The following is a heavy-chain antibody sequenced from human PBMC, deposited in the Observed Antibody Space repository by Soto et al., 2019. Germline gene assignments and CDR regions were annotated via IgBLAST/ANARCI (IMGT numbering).Heavy chain of an antibody. CDR2: IWYDGSNK. CDR3: ARDGYCSGGSCYSVPVFDY. CDR1: GFTFSSYG. Sequence: QVQLVESGGGVVQPGRSLRLSCAASGFTFSSYGMHWVRQAPGKGLEWVAVIWYDGSNKYYADSVKGRFTISRDNSKYMLYLQMNSLRAEDTAVYYCARDGYCSGGSCYSVPVFDYWGQGTLVTVSS. D-gene: IGHD2-15*01. J-gene: IGHJ4*02. V-gene: IGHV3-33*01.